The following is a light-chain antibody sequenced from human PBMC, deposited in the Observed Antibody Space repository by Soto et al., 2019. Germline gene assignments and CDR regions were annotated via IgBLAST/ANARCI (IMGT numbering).Light chain of an antibody. V-gene: IGKV3-15*01. CDR3: QQYNNRPPLT. CDR1: QSVSSN. CDR2: AAS. Sequence: EIVMTQSPATLSVSPGEGATLSCRASQSVSSNLAWYQQKPGQAPRLLIYAASTRATGIPARFRGSGSGTEFTLTITSLQSEDFAVYYCQQYNNRPPLTFGGGTKVEIK. J-gene: IGKJ4*01.